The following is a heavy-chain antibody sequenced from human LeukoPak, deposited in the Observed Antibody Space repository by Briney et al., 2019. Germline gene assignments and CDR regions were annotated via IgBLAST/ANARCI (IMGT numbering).Heavy chain of an antibody. D-gene: IGHD4-17*01. V-gene: IGHV3-7*01. CDR3: ARARATVTRISSFDI. CDR1: GFTFSSYW. J-gene: IGHJ3*02. Sequence: GGSLRLSCAASGFTFSSYWMSWVRQAPGKGLEWVANIKQDGSEKYYVDSVKGRFTISRDNSKNTLYLQMNSLRADDTAVYYCARARATVTRISSFDIWGQGTMVTVSS. CDR2: IKQDGSEK.